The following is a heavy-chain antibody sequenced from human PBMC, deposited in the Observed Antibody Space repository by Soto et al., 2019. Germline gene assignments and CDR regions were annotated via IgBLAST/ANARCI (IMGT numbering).Heavy chain of an antibody. CDR2: SNSNSGNS. D-gene: IGHD2-21*01. CDR1: GYTFTSYN. Sequence: ASVKVSCKASGYTFTSYNINWVRQAPGQGLERVAGSNSNSGNSDHAQKFQGRLTVTRDTSISTAYMELSRLRSDDTAVYYCARDRPPGEDAFDIWGQGTMVTVSS. J-gene: IGHJ3*02. CDR3: ARDRPPGEDAFDI. V-gene: IGHV1-8*01.